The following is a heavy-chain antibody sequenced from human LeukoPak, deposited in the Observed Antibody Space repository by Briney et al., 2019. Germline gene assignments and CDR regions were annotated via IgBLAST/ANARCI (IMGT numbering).Heavy chain of an antibody. CDR3: ARDPTVVVPTALKGGNWFDP. V-gene: IGHV1-8*01. D-gene: IGHD2-2*01. Sequence: ASVKVSCKASGYTFTSYDINWVRQATGQGLEWMGWMNPNSGNTGYAQKFQGRVTMTRNTSISTAYMELSSLRSEDTAVYYCARDPTVVVPTALKGGNWFDPWGQGTLVTVSS. CDR2: MNPNSGNT. CDR1: GYTFTSYD. J-gene: IGHJ5*02.